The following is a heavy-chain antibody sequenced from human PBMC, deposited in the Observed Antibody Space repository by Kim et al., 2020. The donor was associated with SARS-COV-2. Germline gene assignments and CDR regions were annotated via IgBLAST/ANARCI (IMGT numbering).Heavy chain of an antibody. Sequence: GGSLRLSCAASGFTFSSYSMNWVRQAPGKGLEWVSSISSSSSYIYYADSVKGRFTISRDNAKNSLYLQMNSLRAEDTAVYYCARDRWQYYDSSGYGAFDIWGQGTMVTVSS. CDR2: ISSSSSYI. CDR3: ARDRWQYYDSSGYGAFDI. V-gene: IGHV3-21*04. CDR1: GFTFSSYS. D-gene: IGHD3-22*01. J-gene: IGHJ3*02.